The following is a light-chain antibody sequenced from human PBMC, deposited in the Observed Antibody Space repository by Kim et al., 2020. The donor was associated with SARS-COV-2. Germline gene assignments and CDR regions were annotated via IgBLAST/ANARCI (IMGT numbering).Light chain of an antibody. Sequence: LSPGESATLSCRASQSVSSNLAWYQQKPGQAPRLLIYGASTRATGVPARFGGSGSGTEFTLTISSLQSEDFAVYYCQLYNHWPLTFGQGTKVDIK. J-gene: IGKJ1*01. CDR1: QSVSSN. V-gene: IGKV3-15*01. CDR2: GAS. CDR3: QLYNHWPLT.